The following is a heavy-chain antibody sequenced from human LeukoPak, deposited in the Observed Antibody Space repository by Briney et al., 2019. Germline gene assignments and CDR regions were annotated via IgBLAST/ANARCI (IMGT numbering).Heavy chain of an antibody. CDR2: MNPNSGNT. D-gene: IGHD4-17*01. Sequence: ASVKVSCKASGYTFTSYDINWVRQATGQGLEWMGWMNPNSGNTGYAQKFQGRVTMTRNTSISTAYMELSSLRSEDTAVYYCARTATVTHRYDWFDPWGQGTLVTVSS. CDR3: ARTATVTHRYDWFDP. V-gene: IGHV1-8*01. CDR1: GYTFTSYD. J-gene: IGHJ5*02.